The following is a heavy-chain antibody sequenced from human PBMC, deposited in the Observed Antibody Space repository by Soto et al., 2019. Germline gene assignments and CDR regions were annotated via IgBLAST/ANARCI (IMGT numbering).Heavy chain of an antibody. J-gene: IGHJ6*03. CDR2: ISGSGRTT. CDR1: GFTFGSYA. D-gene: IGHD3-16*01. Sequence: EVQLLESGGGLVQPGGSLRLSCAASGFTFGSYAMNCLRQAPGRGLECVSFISGSGRTTYYADSVKGRFTVSRDNSKRTLYLEMNSRRAEDTALYCCAKFRGPSYSYYSMDVWGKGTTVTVSS. V-gene: IGHV3-23*01. CDR3: AKFRGPSYSYYSMDV.